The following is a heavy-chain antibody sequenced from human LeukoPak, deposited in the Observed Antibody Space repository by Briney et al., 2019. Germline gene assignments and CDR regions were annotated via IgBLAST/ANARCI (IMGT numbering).Heavy chain of an antibody. CDR3: ASLPNYYDSSGLDAFDI. D-gene: IGHD3-22*01. V-gene: IGHV1-69*05. Sequence: GSSVKVSCKASGGTFSSYAISWVRQAPGQGLEWMGGIIPIFGTANYAQKFQGRVTITTDESTSTAYMELSSLRSGDTAVYYCASLPNYYDSSGLDAFDIWGQGTMVTVSS. CDR1: GGTFSSYA. J-gene: IGHJ3*02. CDR2: IIPIFGTA.